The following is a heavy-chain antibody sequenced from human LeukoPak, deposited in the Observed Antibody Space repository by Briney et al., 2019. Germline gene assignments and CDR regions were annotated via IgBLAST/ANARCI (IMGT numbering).Heavy chain of an antibody. CDR3: VKDQYSRESMVRGGVDY. Sequence: GGSLRLSCSASGFTFSSYAMHWVRQAPGKGLEYVSAISSNGGNTYYADSVKGRFTISRDNSKNTLYLQMSSLRPEDTAVYYCVKDQYSRESMVRGGVDYWGQGTLVTVSS. CDR1: GFTFSSYA. CDR2: ISSNGGNT. J-gene: IGHJ4*02. D-gene: IGHD3-10*01. V-gene: IGHV3-64D*06.